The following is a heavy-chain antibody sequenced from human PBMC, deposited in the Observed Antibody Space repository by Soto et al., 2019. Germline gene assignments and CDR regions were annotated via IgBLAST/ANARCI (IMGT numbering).Heavy chain of an antibody. J-gene: IGHJ6*02. CDR1: GGPITTDNYY. D-gene: IGHD3-22*01. CDR3: ARDYDSGMDV. CDR2: IYYSGSA. Sequence: SDTLSLTCTVSGGPITTDNYYWTWIRQPPGKGLEWVGYIYYSGSAYYNPSLKSRVTISVGTSKDQFSLNVRSVTAADTAVYYCARDYDSGMDVWGQGTTVTVSS. V-gene: IGHV4-30-4*02.